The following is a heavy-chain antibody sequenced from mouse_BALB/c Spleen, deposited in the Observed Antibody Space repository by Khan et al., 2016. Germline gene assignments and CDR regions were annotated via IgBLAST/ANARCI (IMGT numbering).Heavy chain of an antibody. V-gene: IGHV3-6*02. D-gene: IGHD1-1*01. J-gene: IGHJ4*01. Sequence: EVQLQESGPGLVKPSQSLSLTCSVIGYSITSGYYWNWIRQFPGNKLEWMGYISYDGNNNYNPSLKNRISITRDTSTNQFFLKLHSVTTEDTATYYCAFFYYGSHYYYHAMDYWGQGTSGTVSS. CDR2: ISYDGNN. CDR3: AFFYYGSHYYYHAMDY. CDR1: GYSITSGYY.